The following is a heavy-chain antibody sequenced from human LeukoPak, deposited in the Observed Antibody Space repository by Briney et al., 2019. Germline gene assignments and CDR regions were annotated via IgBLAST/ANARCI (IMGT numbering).Heavy chain of an antibody. CDR1: GFTFSGYS. Sequence: PGGSLRLSCAVSGFTFSGYSMHWVRQAPGKGLLWLSRINGYGSNTDYADSVKGRFTVSRDNAKNTLYLQMNSLRDEDTAVYYCARIAETNIYFLGYWGQGTLVTVSS. J-gene: IGHJ4*02. V-gene: IGHV3-74*01. CDR2: INGYGSNT. CDR3: ARIAETNIYFLGY. D-gene: IGHD2-21*01.